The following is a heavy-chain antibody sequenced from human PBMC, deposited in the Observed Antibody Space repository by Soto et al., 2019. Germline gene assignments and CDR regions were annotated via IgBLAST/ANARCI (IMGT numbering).Heavy chain of an antibody. CDR2: ISNRGTYT. CDR3: ATNKGYSGYEGPDY. CDR1: GFTFSDDY. Sequence: QVHLVESGGGLVKPGGSLRLSCAASGFTFSDDYMSWIRQAPGKGLEWVSYISNRGTYTNYADSVKGRFTISRDNAKNSLYLQMNSLRAEDTAVYYCATNKGYSGYEGPDYWGQGTLVTVSS. J-gene: IGHJ4*02. V-gene: IGHV3-11*05. D-gene: IGHD5-12*01.